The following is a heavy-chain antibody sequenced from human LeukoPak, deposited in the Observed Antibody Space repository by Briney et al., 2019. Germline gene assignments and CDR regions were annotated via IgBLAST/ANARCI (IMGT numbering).Heavy chain of an antibody. J-gene: IGHJ5*02. V-gene: IGHV1-69*13. D-gene: IGHD3-22*01. Sequence: SVEVSCKASGGTFSSYAISWVRQAPGQGLGWMGGIIPIFGTANYAQKFQGRVTITADESTSTAYMELSSLRSEDTAVYYCARQVRYYYDSSGGWFDPWGQGTLVTVSS. CDR3: ARQVRYYYDSSGGWFDP. CDR2: IIPIFGTA. CDR1: GGTFSSYA.